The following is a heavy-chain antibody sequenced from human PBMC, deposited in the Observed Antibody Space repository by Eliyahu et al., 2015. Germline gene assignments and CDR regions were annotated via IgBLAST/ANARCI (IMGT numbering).Heavy chain of an antibody. D-gene: IGHD4-17*01. J-gene: IGHJ4*02. CDR3: AGTTVTPRIQYFDY. Sequence: QVQLQESGPGLVKPSQTLSLTCTVPGGSIXSGGYYWSWTRQHPGKGLEWIGYIYYSGSTYYNPSLKSRVTISVDTSKNQFSLKLSSVTAADTAVYYCAGTTVTPRIQYFDYWGQGTLVTVSS. V-gene: IGHV4-31*03. CDR1: GGSIXSGGYY. CDR2: IYYSGST.